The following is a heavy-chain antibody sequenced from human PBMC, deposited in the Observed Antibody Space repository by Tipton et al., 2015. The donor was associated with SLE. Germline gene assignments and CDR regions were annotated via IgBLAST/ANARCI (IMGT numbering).Heavy chain of an antibody. CDR1: GFFVSSNY. V-gene: IGHV3-53*05. D-gene: IGHD4-23*01. CDR2: IYSAGST. Sequence: SLRLSCAASGFFVSSNYVSWVRQAPGKGLEWVSVIYSAGSTYYADSVKGRFTISRDNSKNTLYLQMNSLRSEDTAIYYCTTNSNDYWGQGSLVTVSS. J-gene: IGHJ4*02. CDR3: TTNSNDY.